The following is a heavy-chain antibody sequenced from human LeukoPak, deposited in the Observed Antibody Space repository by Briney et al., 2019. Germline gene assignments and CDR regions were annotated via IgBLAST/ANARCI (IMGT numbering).Heavy chain of an antibody. J-gene: IGHJ4*02. CDR3: ARQEGEYYYDSSGYVDY. V-gene: IGHV4-4*07. Sequence: SETLSLTCTVSRGSTSTYYWSWIRQPAGKGLEWIGRIYPSGNTNFNPSLMSGVTMSIETSKNQFSLKMSSVTAADTAVYYCARQEGEYYYDSSGYVDYWGQGTLVTVSS. CDR2: IYPSGNT. CDR1: RGSTSTYY. D-gene: IGHD3-22*01.